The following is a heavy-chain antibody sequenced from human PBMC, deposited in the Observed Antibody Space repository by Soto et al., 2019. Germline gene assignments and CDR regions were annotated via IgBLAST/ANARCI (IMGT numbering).Heavy chain of an antibody. Sequence: PSETLSLTCAVSGDSMSSSDYYWGWIRQPPGKGLEWIGRIYYSGSTYYNPSLQSRVAISVDTSKNQFSLKLKSVTAADTAIYSCARRTVIIRTFYSGLKTPCFDYWGQGAPVTVPS. D-gene: IGHD3-3*01. CDR3: ARRTVIIRTFYSGLKTPCFDY. V-gene: IGHV4-39*01. J-gene: IGHJ4*02. CDR2: IYYSGST. CDR1: GDSMSSSDYY.